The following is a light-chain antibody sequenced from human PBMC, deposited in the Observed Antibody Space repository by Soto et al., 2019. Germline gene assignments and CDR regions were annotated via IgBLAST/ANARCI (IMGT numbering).Light chain of an antibody. J-gene: IGLJ1*01. V-gene: IGLV2-14*01. CDR1: SSDIGAYDF. CDR3: YAFTSTSTHV. CDR2: DDN. Sequence: QSDLTQPASLSGSPGQSITISCTGTSSDIGAYDFVYWFQQQPGQAPKLIVSDDNARPSGVPKRFSGSKSGNTASLTICGLEVEDEAEYYCYAFTSTSTHVFGTGTKVTVL.